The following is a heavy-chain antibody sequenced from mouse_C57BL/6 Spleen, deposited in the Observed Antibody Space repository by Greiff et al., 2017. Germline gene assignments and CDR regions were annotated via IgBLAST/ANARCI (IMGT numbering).Heavy chain of an antibody. D-gene: IGHD1-1*01. CDR3: ARGPYYYGSSYYAMDY. CDR1: GYSITSGYY. Sequence: ESGPGLVKPSQSLSLTCSVTGYSITSGYYWNWIRQFPGNKLEWMGYISYDGSNNYNPSLKNRITITRDTSKNQFFLQLNSVTTEDTATYFCARGPYYYGSSYYAMDYWGQGTSVTVSS. V-gene: IGHV3-6*01. CDR2: ISYDGSN. J-gene: IGHJ4*01.